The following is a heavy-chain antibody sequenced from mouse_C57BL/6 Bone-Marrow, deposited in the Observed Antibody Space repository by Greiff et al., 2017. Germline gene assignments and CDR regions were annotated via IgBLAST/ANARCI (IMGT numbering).Heavy chain of an antibody. CDR3: ANKAYYYGSSYFDY. CDR1: ESEFPSHD. CDR2: INSDGGSP. J-gene: IGHJ2*01. V-gene: IGHV5-2*01. D-gene: IGHD1-1*01. Sequence: EVRVVESGGGLVQPGESLKLSCESNESEFPSHDMSWVRKTPEKRLELVAAINSDGGSPYSPDTMEIRFIISRDNATKTLDLQMSRLRSEDTALYYWANKAYYYGSSYFDYWGQGTTLTVSS.